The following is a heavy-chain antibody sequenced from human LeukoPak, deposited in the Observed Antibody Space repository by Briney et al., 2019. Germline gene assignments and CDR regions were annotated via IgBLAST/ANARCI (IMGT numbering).Heavy chain of an antibody. CDR3: ASHMVVTGTRGFDN. V-gene: IGHV4-4*02. CDR2: VSHSGSR. Sequence: SETLSLTCDVSGGSISSSNWWSWVRQPPGKGLEWIGEVSHSGSRSYNPSLTGRVTVSLDWAKSQVSLKMTSATAADTAVYYCASHMVVTGTRGFDNWGQGTLVTVSS. D-gene: IGHD2-21*02. CDR1: GGSISSSNW. J-gene: IGHJ4*02.